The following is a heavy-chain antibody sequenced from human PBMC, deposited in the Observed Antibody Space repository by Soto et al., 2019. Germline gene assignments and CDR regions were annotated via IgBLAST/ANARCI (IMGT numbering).Heavy chain of an antibody. D-gene: IGHD3-3*01. CDR1: GFTFSSYW. J-gene: IGHJ6*03. CDR3: AKGLPAFWSGYPSDYYYYYMDV. CDR2: INSDGSST. V-gene: IGHV3-74*01. Sequence: GGSLRLSCATSGFTFSSYWMHWVRQAPGKGLVWVSRINSDGSSTSYADSVKGRFTISRDNAKNTLYLQMNSLRAEDTAVYYCAKGLPAFWSGYPSDYYYYYMDVWGKGTTVTVSS.